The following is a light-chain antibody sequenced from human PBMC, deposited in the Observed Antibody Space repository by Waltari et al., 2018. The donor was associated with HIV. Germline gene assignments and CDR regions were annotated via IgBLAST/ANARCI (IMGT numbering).Light chain of an antibody. Sequence: QAVVTQEPSLTVSPGATVTLSCASSTGTVTTANYPGWFQQKPGQAPRSLIYSKANKPSWTPARFSGALLAGGAARAVSGVQPEDEAEYYCLLYYSGVVIFGGGTKLTVL. CDR3: LLYYSGVVI. J-gene: IGLJ2*01. CDR1: TGTVTTANY. V-gene: IGLV7-43*01. CDR2: SKA.